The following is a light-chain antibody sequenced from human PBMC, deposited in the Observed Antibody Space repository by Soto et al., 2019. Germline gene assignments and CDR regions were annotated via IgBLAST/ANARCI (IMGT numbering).Light chain of an antibody. Sequence: DIQMTQSPSSLSASVGDRVTITCQASQDISTYLNCYQQKPGKAPKLLNYDASNLETGVPSTFSGSGSGTDFTFTISSLQPEDIATYYCQHYDNLPGLTFGGGTKVEIK. CDR2: DAS. V-gene: IGKV1-33*01. CDR3: QHYDNLPGLT. J-gene: IGKJ4*01. CDR1: QDISTY.